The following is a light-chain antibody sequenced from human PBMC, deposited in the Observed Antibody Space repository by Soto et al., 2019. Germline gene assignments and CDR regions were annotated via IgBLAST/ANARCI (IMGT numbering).Light chain of an antibody. CDR1: QSVEKY. Sequence: VVLTQSPATLCLSPGERAILSCRASQSVEKYLAWYQQKPGQAPRLLIYDTSNRATGIPARFSGSGSETDFTLTISSLEPEDFAVYYCQQRKHWPPLTFGGGTKVEIK. CDR2: DTS. V-gene: IGKV3-11*01. CDR3: QQRKHWPPLT. J-gene: IGKJ4*01.